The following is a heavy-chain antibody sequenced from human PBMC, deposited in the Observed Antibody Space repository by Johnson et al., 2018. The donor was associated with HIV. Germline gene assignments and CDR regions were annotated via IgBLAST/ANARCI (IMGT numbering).Heavy chain of an antibody. CDR3: AKDVSVVTPSGSFDI. Sequence: QVQLVESGGGVVHPGRSLRLSCAASGFTFSIYGMHWVRQAPGKGLEWVAVITFEGSDKYYADSVKGRVTISRDDSKNTLYLRLNILRPEDSAVYYCAKDVSVVTPSGSFDIWGQGTKVTFSS. D-gene: IGHD4-23*01. V-gene: IGHV3-30*18. CDR1: GFTFSIYG. J-gene: IGHJ3*02. CDR2: ITFEGSDK.